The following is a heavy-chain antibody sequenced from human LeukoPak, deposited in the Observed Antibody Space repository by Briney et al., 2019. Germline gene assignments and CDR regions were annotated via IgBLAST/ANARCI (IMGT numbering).Heavy chain of an antibody. V-gene: IGHV1-8*01. D-gene: IGHD6-19*01. CDR2: MNPNSGNT. Sequence: SVKVSCKASGYTFTSYDINWVRQATGQGLEWMGWMNPNSGNTGYAQKFQGRVTMTRNTSISTAYMELGSLRSEDTAVYYCARGYSSGWYKAHYYYYGMDVWGQGTTVTVSS. J-gene: IGHJ6*02. CDR3: ARGYSSGWYKAHYYYYGMDV. CDR1: GYTFTSYD.